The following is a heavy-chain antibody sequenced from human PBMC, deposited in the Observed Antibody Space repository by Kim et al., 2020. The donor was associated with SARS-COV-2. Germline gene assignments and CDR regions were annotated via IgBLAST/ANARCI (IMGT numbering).Heavy chain of an antibody. D-gene: IGHD3-22*01. CDR2: ITSKAYGGTI. CDR1: GFPFGDSA. Sequence: GGSLRLSCEGSGFPFGDSAMSWFRQAPGKGLEWVGFITSKAYGGTIEYAASVKGRFTISRDDYIKIAFLQMNSLKTGDTAVYYCARGHTMIPFWGQGTLGTVSS. J-gene: IGHJ4*02. V-gene: IGHV3-49*03. CDR3: ARGHTMIPF.